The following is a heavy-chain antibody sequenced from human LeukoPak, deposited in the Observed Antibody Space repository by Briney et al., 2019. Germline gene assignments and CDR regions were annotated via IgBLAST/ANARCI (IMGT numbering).Heavy chain of an antibody. V-gene: IGHV3-72*01. CDR3: ARAYDSSGYYYSI. Sequence: GGSLRLSCAASGFILSDHYIDWVRQAPGKGLEWVGRTRNKANSYTTEYAASVKGRFTISRDDPKNFLYLQMNSLKSEDTAVYYCARAYDSSGYYYSIWGQGTLVTVSS. CDR2: TRNKANSYTT. J-gene: IGHJ4*02. CDR1: GFILSDHY. D-gene: IGHD3-22*01.